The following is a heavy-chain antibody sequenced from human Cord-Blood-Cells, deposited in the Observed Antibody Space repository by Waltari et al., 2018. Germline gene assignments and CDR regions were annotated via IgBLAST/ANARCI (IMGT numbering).Heavy chain of an antibody. J-gene: IGHJ6*02. Sequence: QVQLVQSGAEVKKPGSSVKVSCKASGGTFSSYAISWVRQAPGQGLEWMGGILPIFGTANYAQKFQGRVTITADESTSTAYMELSSLRSEDTAVYYCARVEGYCSGGSCYYYYYYGMDVWGQGTTVTVSS. CDR1: GGTFSSYA. CDR2: ILPIFGTA. V-gene: IGHV1-69*01. CDR3: ARVEGYCSGGSCYYYYYYGMDV. D-gene: IGHD2-15*01.